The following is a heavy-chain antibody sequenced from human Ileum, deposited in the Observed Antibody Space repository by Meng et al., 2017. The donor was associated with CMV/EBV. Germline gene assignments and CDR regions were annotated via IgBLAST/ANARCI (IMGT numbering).Heavy chain of an antibody. J-gene: IGHJ4*02. Sequence: RLSCAASGFIFSTYDMSWVRQAPGKGLEWVSAISGGGGSTNYADSVKGRFTISRDNSENTLYLQMNSLRAEDTAVYYCAKDLPRVDSWGQGTLVTVSS. CDR1: GFIFSTYD. CDR3: AKDLPRVDS. V-gene: IGHV3-23*01. CDR2: ISGGGGST.